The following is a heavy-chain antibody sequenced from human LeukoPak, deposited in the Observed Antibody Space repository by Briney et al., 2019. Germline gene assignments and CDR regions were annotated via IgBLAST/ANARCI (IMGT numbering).Heavy chain of an antibody. Sequence: SETLSLTCAVYGGSFSGYYWSWIRQPPGKGLEWIREINHSGSTNYNPSLKSRVTISVDTSKNQFSLKLSSVTAADTAVYYCARGQDGYKDYWGQGTLVTVSS. CDR3: ARGQDGYKDY. J-gene: IGHJ4*02. V-gene: IGHV4-34*01. CDR1: GGSFSGYY. D-gene: IGHD5-24*01. CDR2: INHSGST.